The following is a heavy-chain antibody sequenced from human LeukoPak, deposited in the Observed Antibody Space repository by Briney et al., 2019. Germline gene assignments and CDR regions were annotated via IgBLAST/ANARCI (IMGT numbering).Heavy chain of an antibody. D-gene: IGHD3/OR15-3a*01. CDR1: GGSISSYY. CDR3: ARDRIQFLDPQDAFDI. V-gene: IGHV4-4*07. Sequence: SETLSLTCTVSGGSISSYYWSWIRQPAGKGLEWIGRIYTSGSTNYNPSLKSRVTMSVDTSKNQFSLKLSSVTAADTAVYYCARDRIQFLDPQDAFDIWGQGTMVTVSS. CDR2: IYTSGST. J-gene: IGHJ3*02.